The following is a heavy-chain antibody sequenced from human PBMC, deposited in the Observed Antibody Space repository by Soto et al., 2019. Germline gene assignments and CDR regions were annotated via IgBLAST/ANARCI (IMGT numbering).Heavy chain of an antibody. CDR2: IVVGSGNT. CDR3: AAEGSLVADAFDI. CDR1: GFTFTSSA. Sequence: SVKVSCKASGFTFTSSAVQWVRQARGQRLEWIGWIVVGSGNTNCAQKFQERVTITRDMSTSTAYMELSSLRSEDTAVYYCAAEGSLVADAFDIWGQGTMVTV. D-gene: IGHD5-12*01. V-gene: IGHV1-58*01. J-gene: IGHJ3*02.